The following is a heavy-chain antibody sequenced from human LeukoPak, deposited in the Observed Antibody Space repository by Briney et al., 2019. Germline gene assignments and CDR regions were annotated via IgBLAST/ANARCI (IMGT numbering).Heavy chain of an antibody. CDR2: MNPNSGNT. CDR1: GYTFTSYD. J-gene: IGHJ4*02. V-gene: IGHV1-8*01. D-gene: IGHD4-17*01. Sequence: ASVKVSCKASGYTFTSYDINWVRQATGQGLEWMGWMNPNSGNTGYAQKFQGRATMTRNTSISTAYMELSSLRSEDTAVYYCARGRRGTTVTTFRLGQVFDYWGQGTLVPVSS. CDR3: ARGRRGTTVTTFRLGQVFDY.